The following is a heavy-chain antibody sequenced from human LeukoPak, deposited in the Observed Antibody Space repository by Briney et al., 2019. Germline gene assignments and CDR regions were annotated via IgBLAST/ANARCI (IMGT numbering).Heavy chain of an antibody. J-gene: IGHJ4*02. V-gene: IGHV4-34*01. D-gene: IGHD1-1*01. CDR2: INQSGTT. CDR3: ARYVPVKTGPTRASFDY. Sequence: SETLSLTCAVYGGSFSDYDWSWIRQAPGKGLQWIGEINQSGTTNCDPSLKSRVSMSIDTSKSQFSLSLRSVTAADTAVYFCARYVPVKTGPTRASFDYWGQGILVTVSS. CDR1: GGSFSDYD.